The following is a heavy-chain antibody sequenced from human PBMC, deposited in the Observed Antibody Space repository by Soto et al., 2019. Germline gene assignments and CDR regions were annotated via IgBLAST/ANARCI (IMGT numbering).Heavy chain of an antibody. D-gene: IGHD2-2*01. J-gene: IGHJ6*02. CDR2: IYSGGST. Sequence: GGSLRLSCAASGFTVSSNYMSWVRQAPGKGLEWVSVIYSGGSTYYADSVKGRFTISRDNSKNTLYLQMNSLRAEDTAVYYCAWDIVVVPAAMTGYYYGMDVWGQGTTVTVSS. CDR3: AWDIVVVPAAMTGYYYGMDV. CDR1: GFTVSSNY. V-gene: IGHV3-53*01.